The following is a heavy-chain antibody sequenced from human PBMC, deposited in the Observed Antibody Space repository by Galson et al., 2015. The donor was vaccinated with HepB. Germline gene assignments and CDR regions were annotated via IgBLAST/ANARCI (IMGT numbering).Heavy chain of an antibody. J-gene: IGHJ1*01. CDR3: AKDGILWFGESVHEYFQH. D-gene: IGHD3-10*01. CDR2: ISYDGSNK. V-gene: IGHV3-30*18. Sequence: SLRLSCAASGFTFSSYGMHWVRQAPGKGLEWVAVISYDGSNKYYADSVKGRFTISRDNSKNTLYLQMNSLRAEDTAVYYCAKDGILWFGESVHEYFQHWGQGTLVTVSS. CDR1: GFTFSSYG.